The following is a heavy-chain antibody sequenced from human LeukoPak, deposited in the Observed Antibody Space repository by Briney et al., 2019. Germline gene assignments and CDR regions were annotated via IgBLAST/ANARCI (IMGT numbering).Heavy chain of an antibody. V-gene: IGHV3-23*01. J-gene: IGHJ4*02. CDR2: ISDNGGST. D-gene: IGHD3-22*01. CDR1: GFPLSSYA. CDR3: AKGAYYDL. Sequence: GGSLRLSCAASGFPLSSYAMSWVRQAPGKGLEWVSTISDNGGSTYYPDSVKGRFTISRDNSKNTLYLQMNSLRAEDTAVYYCAKGAYYDLWGQGTLVTVSS.